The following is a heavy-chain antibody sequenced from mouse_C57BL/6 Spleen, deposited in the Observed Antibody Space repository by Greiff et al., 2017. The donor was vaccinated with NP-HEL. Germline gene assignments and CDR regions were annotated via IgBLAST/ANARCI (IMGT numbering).Heavy chain of an antibody. Sequence: QVQLQQSGAELMKPGASVKLSCKATGFTFTGYWIAWVHQRPGHGLEWIGAILPGSGSTNYTENFKGTATFSADTSSNTAYMQLSNLTTEDSAIYYCARYYGQWVWFAYWGQGTLVTVSA. CDR2: ILPGSGST. CDR1: GFTFTGYW. V-gene: IGHV1-9*01. CDR3: ARYYGQWVWFAY. J-gene: IGHJ3*01. D-gene: IGHD1-2*01.